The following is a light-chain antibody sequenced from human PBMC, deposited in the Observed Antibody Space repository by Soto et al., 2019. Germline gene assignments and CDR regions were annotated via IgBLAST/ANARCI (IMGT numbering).Light chain of an antibody. J-gene: IGKJ5*01. CDR2: DAS. V-gene: IGKV3D-20*01. CDR3: QQYGSSPIT. CDR1: ESVSSNQ. Sequence: EIVLTQSPGTLSLSSVERAARCCGCSESVSSNQLAWYQQKPGLAPRLLIYDASSRASGITERFSGSGSGTGFSLTISSLEPEDSAVYYCQQYGSSPITFGQGTRLEIK.